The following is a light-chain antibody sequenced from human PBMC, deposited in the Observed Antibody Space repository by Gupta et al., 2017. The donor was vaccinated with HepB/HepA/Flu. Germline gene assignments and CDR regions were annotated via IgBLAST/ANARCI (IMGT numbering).Light chain of an antibody. Sequence: QSVLTPPPSASGTPGQRFTISCSGSNFNIGSNYIYWYHQPPGTAPKLLIYRNDQRPSGVPDRYSGSKSGTSASLAISGLRSEDEADYYCAAWDDTLSGPVFGGGTKLTVL. V-gene: IGLV1-47*01. CDR2: RND. CDR3: AAWDDTLSGPV. J-gene: IGLJ2*01. CDR1: NFNIGSNY.